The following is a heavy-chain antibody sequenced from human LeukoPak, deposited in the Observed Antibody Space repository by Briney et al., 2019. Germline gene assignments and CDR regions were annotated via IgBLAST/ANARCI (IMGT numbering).Heavy chain of an antibody. CDR1: GYSFTSYW. Sequence: HGESLKISCKRSGYSFTSYWIAWVRQMPGKGLEWMGIIYPGDSDTRYSPSFQGQVTVSADKSISTAYLQWSSLKASDTAMYYCARQGSYFDYWAQGTLVTVSS. J-gene: IGHJ4*02. V-gene: IGHV5-51*01. CDR2: IYPGDSDT. CDR3: ARQGSYFDY.